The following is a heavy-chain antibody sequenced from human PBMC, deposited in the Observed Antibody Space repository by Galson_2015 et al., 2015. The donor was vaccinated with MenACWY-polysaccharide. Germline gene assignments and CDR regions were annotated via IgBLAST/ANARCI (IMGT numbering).Heavy chain of an antibody. Sequence: ETLSLTCTVSGGAVSSDTHYWSWLRQSPGKGLEWIGYMSYNGRANQNPSLKSRVTVFLDTSKNQFSLRLTSVTAAGTAMYYCAREPTYSGSFGWFGSWGQGTLVTVSS. D-gene: IGHD1-26*01. CDR3: AREPTYSGSFGWFGS. CDR2: MSYNGRA. J-gene: IGHJ5*01. CDR1: GGAVSSDTHY. V-gene: IGHV4-61*01.